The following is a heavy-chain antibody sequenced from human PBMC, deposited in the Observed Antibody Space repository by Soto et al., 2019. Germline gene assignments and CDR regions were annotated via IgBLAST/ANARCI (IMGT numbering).Heavy chain of an antibody. CDR3: ATFSYSSGFIDN. CDR2: IFDSGST. J-gene: IGHJ4*02. Sequence: PSETLSLTCAASGGSISLTNWWSWVRQSPGKGLEWIGEIFDSGSTNYNPSLSSRVSMSIDKSKNHFSLKLSSVTAADTAVYYCATFSYSSGFIDNWGQGAQVTVSS. V-gene: IGHV4-4*02. D-gene: IGHD6-19*01. CDR1: GGSISLTNW.